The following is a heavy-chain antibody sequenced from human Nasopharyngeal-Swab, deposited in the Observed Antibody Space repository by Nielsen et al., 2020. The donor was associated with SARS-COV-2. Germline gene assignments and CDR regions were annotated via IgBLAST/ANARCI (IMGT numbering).Heavy chain of an antibody. D-gene: IGHD3-9*01. V-gene: IGHV4-61*01. Sequence: SEPLSLTCTVSGGSFSSGSYYWSWIRQPPGKGLEWIGYIYYTGSTNYNASIKSRVTISADTSKNQFSLKLSSVTAADTAVYYCARAPLTIFEYYFDYWGQGTLVTVSS. CDR2: IYYTGST. J-gene: IGHJ4*01. CDR3: ARAPLTIFEYYFDY. CDR1: GGSFSSGSYY.